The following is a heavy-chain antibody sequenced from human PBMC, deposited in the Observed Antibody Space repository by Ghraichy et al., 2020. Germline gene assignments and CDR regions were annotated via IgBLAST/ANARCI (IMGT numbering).Heavy chain of an antibody. V-gene: IGHV4-59*01. Sequence: SETLSLTCTVSGGSISSYYWSWIRQPPGKGLEWIGYIYYSGSTNYNPSLKSRVTISVDTSKNQFSLKLSSVTAADTAVYYCARLGVGFGENLDYWGQGTLVTVSS. CDR1: GGSISSYY. CDR3: ARLGVGFGENLDY. CDR2: IYYSGST. D-gene: IGHD3-10*01. J-gene: IGHJ4*02.